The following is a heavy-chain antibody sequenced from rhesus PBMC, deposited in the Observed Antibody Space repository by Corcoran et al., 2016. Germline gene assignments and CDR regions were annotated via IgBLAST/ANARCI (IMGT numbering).Heavy chain of an antibody. Sequence: QLQLQESGPGLVKPSETLSLTCAVSGGSIRSNYWRWIRQPPGKGLEWIGRISGSGGRTDDNPSLKSRVTISIDTSKNQFSLKLSSVTAADTAVYYCARWGLQDWDWFSDYWGQGVLVTVSS. D-gene: IGHD3-3*01. J-gene: IGHJ4*01. V-gene: IGHV4-173*01. CDR2: ISGSGGRT. CDR3: ARWGLQDWDWFSDY. CDR1: GGSIRSNY.